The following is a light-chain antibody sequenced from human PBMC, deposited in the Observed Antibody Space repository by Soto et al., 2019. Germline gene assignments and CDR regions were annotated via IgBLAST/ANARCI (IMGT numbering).Light chain of an antibody. CDR3: QQYNNWPPL. Sequence: EIVMTQSPVTLSVSPGERATLSCTSSQSVSSNLAWYQQKPGQAPRLLMFGASTRATGIPARFSGSGSGTEFTLTISSLQSEDSAIYYCQQYNNWPPLFGPGTKVDIK. V-gene: IGKV3-15*01. J-gene: IGKJ3*01. CDR1: QSVSSN. CDR2: GAS.